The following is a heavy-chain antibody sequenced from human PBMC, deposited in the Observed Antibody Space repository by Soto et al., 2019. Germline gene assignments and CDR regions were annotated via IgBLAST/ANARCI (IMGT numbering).Heavy chain of an antibody. D-gene: IGHD6-19*01. CDR1: RGTFSSYV. CDR3: AREVAVATSFDY. Sequence: QVQLVQSGTGVKKPGSSVKVSCKASRGTFSSYVVTWVRQAPGQGLEWMGGIIPIFGTANYAQKFQGRVTITADESTSTAYMELSSLRSEDTAVYYCAREVAVATSFDYWGQGTLVTVSS. V-gene: IGHV1-69*01. J-gene: IGHJ4*02. CDR2: IIPIFGTA.